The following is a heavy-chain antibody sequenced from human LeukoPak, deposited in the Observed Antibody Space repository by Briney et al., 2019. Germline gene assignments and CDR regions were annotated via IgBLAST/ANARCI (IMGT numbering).Heavy chain of an antibody. D-gene: IGHD3-22*01. CDR3: AREAVLPYYDSSGYFLRGGVFSGWFDP. Sequence: GSLRLSCAASGFTFSSYWMSWVRQAPGKGLEWVANIKQDGSEKYYVDSVKGRFTISRDNAKNSLYLQMNSLRAEDTAVYYCAREAVLPYYDSSGYFLRGGVFSGWFDPWGQGTLVTVSS. CDR1: GFTFSSYW. CDR2: IKQDGSEK. V-gene: IGHV3-7*01. J-gene: IGHJ5*02.